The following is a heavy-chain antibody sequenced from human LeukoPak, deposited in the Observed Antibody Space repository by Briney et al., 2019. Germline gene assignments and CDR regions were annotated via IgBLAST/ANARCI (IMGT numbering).Heavy chain of an antibody. CDR1: GFTFSRYN. CDR2: ITSSSIYK. D-gene: IGHD3-10*01. V-gene: IGHV3-21*01. J-gene: IGHJ4*02. Sequence: TGGSLRLSCATSGFTFSRYNMNWVRQAPGKGLEWVSSITSSSIYKYYADSMKGRFTISRDNAKNSLYLQMDSLRAEDTAVYYCARDGITMRILEYWGQGTLVTVSS. CDR3: ARDGITMRILEY.